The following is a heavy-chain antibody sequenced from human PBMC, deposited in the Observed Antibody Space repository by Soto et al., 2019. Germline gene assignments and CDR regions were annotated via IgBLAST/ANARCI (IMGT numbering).Heavy chain of an antibody. Sequence: SETLSLTCTVSGGSISSYYWSWIRQPPGKGLEWIGYIYYSGSTNYNPSLKSRVTISVDTSKNQFSLKLSSVTAADTAVYYCARDAIGRGSSWYYWGQGTLVTVSS. CDR2: IYYSGST. CDR3: ARDAIGRGSSWYY. V-gene: IGHV4-59*01. CDR1: GGSISSYY. D-gene: IGHD6-13*01. J-gene: IGHJ4*02.